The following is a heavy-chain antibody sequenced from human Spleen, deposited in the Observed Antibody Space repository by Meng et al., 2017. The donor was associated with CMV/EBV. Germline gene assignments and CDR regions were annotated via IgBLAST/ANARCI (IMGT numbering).Heavy chain of an antibody. V-gene: IGHV3-73*01. D-gene: IGHD3-3*01. CDR1: GFTFSGSA. Sequence: GESLKISCAASGFTFSGSAMHWVRQASGKGLEWVGRIRSKANSYATAYAASVKGRFTISRDDSKNTAYLQMNSLKTEDTAVYYCTSPGISSGDFWSGNDAFDIWGQGTMVTVSS. J-gene: IGHJ3*02. CDR2: IRSKANSYAT. CDR3: TSPGISSGDFWSGNDAFDI.